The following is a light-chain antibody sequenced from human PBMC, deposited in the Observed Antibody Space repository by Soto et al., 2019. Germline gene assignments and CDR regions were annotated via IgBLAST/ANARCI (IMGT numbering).Light chain of an antibody. CDR3: SSFTSRFTFV. V-gene: IGLV2-14*01. J-gene: IGLJ1*01. CDR1: RSDVGAYNY. Sequence: QSVLTQPASVSGSPGQSIAISCTGTRSDVGAYNYVSWYQQHPGKAPKLMISEVTNRPSGVSDRFSGSESGNTASLTISGLQAEEEADYYCSSFTSRFTFVFGTGTKVTVL. CDR2: EVT.